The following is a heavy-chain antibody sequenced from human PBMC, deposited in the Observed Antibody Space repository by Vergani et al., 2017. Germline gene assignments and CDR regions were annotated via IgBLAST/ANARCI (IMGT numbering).Heavy chain of an antibody. J-gene: IGHJ4*02. CDR1: GFTFSSYA. D-gene: IGHD2-15*01. V-gene: IGHV3-23*04. CDR3: AKDRDSYCSGDSCYPSDY. Sequence: EVQLVESGGDLVQPGGSLRLSCAASGFTFSSYAMSWVRQAPGKGLEWVSSISDSGGSTYYADSVKGRFTISRDNSKNTLYLQMNSLRAEDTAVYYCAKDRDSYCSGDSCYPSDYWGQGTLVTVSS. CDR2: ISDSGGST.